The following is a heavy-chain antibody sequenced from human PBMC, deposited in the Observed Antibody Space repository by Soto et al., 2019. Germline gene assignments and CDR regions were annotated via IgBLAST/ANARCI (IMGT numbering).Heavy chain of an antibody. Sequence: RGSMRLSCAASGFTFSSYGMHWVRQAPGKGLEWVAVISYDGSNRYYADSVKGRFTICRDNSKNTRYLQMNSLRAEDTAVYYCATDQPGILDAFDIWGQGPMVTVSS. CDR1: GFTFSSYG. CDR3: ATDQPGILDAFDI. CDR2: ISYDGSNR. J-gene: IGHJ3*02. V-gene: IGHV3-30*03. D-gene: IGHD6-13*01.